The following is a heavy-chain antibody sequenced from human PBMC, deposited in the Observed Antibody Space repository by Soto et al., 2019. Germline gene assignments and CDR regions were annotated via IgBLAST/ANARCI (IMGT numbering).Heavy chain of an antibody. CDR1: GFTFSSYA. Sequence: PGGSLRLSCAASGFTFSSYAMSWVRQAPGKGLEWVSAISGSGGSTYYADSVKGRFTISRDNSKNTLYLQMNSLRAEDTAVYYCAKDRGGVGATRTGYTGVFDYWGQGTLVTVSS. V-gene: IGHV3-23*01. D-gene: IGHD1-26*01. CDR3: AKDRGGVGATRTGYTGVFDY. CDR2: ISGSGGST. J-gene: IGHJ4*02.